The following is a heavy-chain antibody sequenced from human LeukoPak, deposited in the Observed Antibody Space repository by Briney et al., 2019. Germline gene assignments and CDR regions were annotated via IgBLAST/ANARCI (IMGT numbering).Heavy chain of an antibody. J-gene: IGHJ3*02. D-gene: IGHD3-22*01. Sequence: SETLSLTCTVSGGSISSSSYYWGWIRQPPGKGLEWIGSIYYSGSTYYNPSLKSRVTISVDTSKNQFSLKLSSVTASDTAVYYCARHIYSSSTSGAFDIWGQGTMVTVCS. V-gene: IGHV4-39*01. CDR2: IYYSGST. CDR3: ARHIYSSSTSGAFDI. CDR1: GGSISSSSYY.